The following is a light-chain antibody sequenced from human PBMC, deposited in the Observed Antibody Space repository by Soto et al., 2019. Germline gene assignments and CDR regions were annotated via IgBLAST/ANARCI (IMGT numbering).Light chain of an antibody. CDR1: RGISSN. CDR3: HQYNNWPPWT. V-gene: IGKV3-15*01. Sequence: IVMTQSPATLSVSPGERATLSCRVSRGISSNLAWYQQKPGQAPRLLIYDASTRATGIPARFSGSGSGTEFTLTISSLQSEDFAVYYCHQYNNWPPWTFGQGTKVEIK. CDR2: DAS. J-gene: IGKJ1*01.